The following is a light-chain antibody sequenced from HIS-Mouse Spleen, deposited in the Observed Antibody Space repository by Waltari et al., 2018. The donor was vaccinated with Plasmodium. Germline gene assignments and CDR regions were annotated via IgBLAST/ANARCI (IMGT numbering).Light chain of an antibody. CDR3: SSYAGSNNLV. CDR1: SSDVGGYNY. Sequence: QSALTQPPSASGSPGQSVPISCTGTSSDVGGYNYVSWYQQHPGKAPKLMIYEVSKRPSGVPDRFSGSKSGNTASLTVSGLQAEDEADYYCSSYAGSNNLVFGGGTK. V-gene: IGLV2-8*01. CDR2: EVS. J-gene: IGLJ2*01.